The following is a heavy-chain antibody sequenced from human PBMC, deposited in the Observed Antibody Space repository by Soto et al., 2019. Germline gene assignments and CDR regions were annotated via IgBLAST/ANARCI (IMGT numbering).Heavy chain of an antibody. Sequence: ASVKVSCKASGGSFSSSPISWVRQAPGQGLEWMAGIIPIFATVHYAQKFQGRVTITADESTSTAYMELTSLRSEDTAVYFCARGGRGYSSAPRYYFDYWGQGTLVTVSS. CDR1: GGSFSSSP. J-gene: IGHJ4*02. CDR2: IIPIFATV. CDR3: ARGGRGYSSAPRYYFDY. V-gene: IGHV1-69*13. D-gene: IGHD5-18*01.